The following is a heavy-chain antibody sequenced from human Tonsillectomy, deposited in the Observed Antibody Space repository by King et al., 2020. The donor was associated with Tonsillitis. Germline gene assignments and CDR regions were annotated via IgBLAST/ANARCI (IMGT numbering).Heavy chain of an antibody. CDR3: ARNRFYVGVLYDSFAI. CDR2: IYTSGTT. CDR1: GGSISSGRYY. V-gene: IGHV4-61*02. D-gene: IGHD3-3*01. J-gene: IGHJ3*02. Sequence: QLQESGPGLVKPSQTLSLTCTVSGGSISSGRYYWSWIRQSAGKGLEWIGRIYTSGTTTYTPSLSSRVTMSLETSQNQFSLRLNSVTAADTAVYYCARNRFYVGVLYDSFAIWGQGTMVSVSS.